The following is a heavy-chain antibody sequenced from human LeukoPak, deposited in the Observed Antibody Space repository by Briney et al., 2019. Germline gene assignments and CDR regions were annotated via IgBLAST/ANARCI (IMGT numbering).Heavy chain of an antibody. J-gene: IGHJ4*02. D-gene: IGHD4-17*01. Sequence: GGSLRLSCAASGFAFSSYWMHWVRQAPEKGLVWVSRIKSDGSSTSYAGSVKGRFTISRDNAKNSLFLQMNSLRAEDTAVYYCARDRYGDYEYWGQGTLVTVSS. V-gene: IGHV3-74*01. CDR1: GFAFSSYW. CDR3: ARDRYGDYEY. CDR2: IKSDGSST.